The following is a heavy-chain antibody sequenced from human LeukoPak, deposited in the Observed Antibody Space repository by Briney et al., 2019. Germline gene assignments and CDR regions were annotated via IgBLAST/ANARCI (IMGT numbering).Heavy chain of an antibody. CDR3: ARDQGVAATSWFDP. CDR2: ISAYNGNT. D-gene: IGHD2-15*01. Sequence: ASVTVSCKASGYTFSSYGISWVRQAPGQGLEWMGWISAYNGNTNYAQKLQGSVTMTTDTSTSTAYMELRSLRSDDMAVYYCARDQGVAATSWFDPWGQGTLVTVSS. CDR1: GYTFSSYG. J-gene: IGHJ5*02. V-gene: IGHV1-18*03.